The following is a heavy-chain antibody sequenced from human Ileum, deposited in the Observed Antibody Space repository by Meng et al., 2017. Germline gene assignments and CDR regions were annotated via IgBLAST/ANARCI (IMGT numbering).Heavy chain of an antibody. CDR3: ARSQLLPDDAFAL. Sequence: GESLKISCAASGFTFSNFWMHWVRQAPGKGLIWVSRISGDGSSTSYADSVQGRFIISRDNAKNTLYLQINSLRAEDTAVYYCARSQLLPDDAFALWGQGKKVTVSS. J-gene: IGHJ3*01. V-gene: IGHV3-74*01. D-gene: IGHD3-10*01. CDR2: ISGDGSST. CDR1: GFTFSNFW.